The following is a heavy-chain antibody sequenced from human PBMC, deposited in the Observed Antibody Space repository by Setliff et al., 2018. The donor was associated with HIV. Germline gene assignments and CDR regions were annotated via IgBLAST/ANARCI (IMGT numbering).Heavy chain of an antibody. CDR1: TYTFSSYV. V-gene: IGHV1-18*01. D-gene: IGHD3-10*01. Sequence: ASETVSCKASTYTFSSYVINWVRQAPGQGLEWMGRISVYKGNTIYAQKLQGRHTVTTDTSTSTAYMELRSLRSDDTAVYYCARATSGTIHDIWGQGTLVTVSS. J-gene: IGHJ4*02. CDR3: ARATSGTIHDI. CDR2: ISVYKGNT.